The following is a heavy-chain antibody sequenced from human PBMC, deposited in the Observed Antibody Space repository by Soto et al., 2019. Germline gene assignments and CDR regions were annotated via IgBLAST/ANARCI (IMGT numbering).Heavy chain of an antibody. D-gene: IGHD6-13*01. CDR2: IGGSGITP. CDR1: GFTFSSYS. J-gene: IGHJ4*02. V-gene: IGHV3-23*01. Sequence: GGFLRLSCAASGFTFSSYSMSWVRQAPGKGLEWVSSIGGSGITPYYADSVKGRFTISRDNSKNTLYLQMNSLRADDTAVYYCAKAPTAAGTYWVDYWGQGTLVTVSS. CDR3: AKAPTAAGTYWVDY.